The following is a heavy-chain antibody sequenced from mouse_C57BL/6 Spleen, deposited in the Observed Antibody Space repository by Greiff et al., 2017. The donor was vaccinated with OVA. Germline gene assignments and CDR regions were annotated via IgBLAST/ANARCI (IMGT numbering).Heavy chain of an antibody. Sequence: VQLQQSGTVLARPGASVKMSCKTSGYTFTSYWMHWVKQRPGQGLEWIGAIYPGNSDTSYNQKFKGKAKLTAVTSASTAYMELSSLTNEDSAVDYCTGYYGSDWYFDVWGTGTTVTVSS. D-gene: IGHD1-1*01. CDR1: GYTFTSYW. CDR2: IYPGNSDT. V-gene: IGHV1-5*01. CDR3: TGYYGSDWYFDV. J-gene: IGHJ1*03.